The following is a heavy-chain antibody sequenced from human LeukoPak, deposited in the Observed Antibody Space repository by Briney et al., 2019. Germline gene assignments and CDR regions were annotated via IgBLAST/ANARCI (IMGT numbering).Heavy chain of an antibody. J-gene: IGHJ4*02. Sequence: PSDTLSLTCAVSGYSISSSNWWGWIRQPPGKGLEWIGYIYYSGSIYYNPSLKSRVTMSVDTSKNQFSLKLISVTAADTAVYYCARVKGVVTAILDYWGQGTLVTVSS. CDR1: GYSISSSNW. CDR2: IYYSGSI. D-gene: IGHD2-21*02. V-gene: IGHV4-28*05. CDR3: ARVKGVVTAILDY.